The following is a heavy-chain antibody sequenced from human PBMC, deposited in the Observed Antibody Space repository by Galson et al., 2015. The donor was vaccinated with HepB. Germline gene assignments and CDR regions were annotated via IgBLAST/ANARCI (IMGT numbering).Heavy chain of an antibody. CDR3: AHRRGDYGDYKFDY. CDR1: GFSLSTSGVG. J-gene: IGHJ4*02. Sequence: PALVKPTQTLTLTCTFSGFSLSTSGVGGGWIRQPPGKALEWLALIYWDDDKRYSPSLKSRLTITKDTSKNQVVLTMTNMDPVDTATYFCAHRRGDYGDYKFDYWGQGALVTVSS. V-gene: IGHV2-5*02. D-gene: IGHD4-17*01. CDR2: IYWDDDK.